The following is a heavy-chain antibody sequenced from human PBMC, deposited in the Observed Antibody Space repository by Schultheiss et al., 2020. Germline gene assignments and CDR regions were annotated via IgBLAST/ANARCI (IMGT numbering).Heavy chain of an antibody. D-gene: IGHD2-15*01. Sequence: SETLSLTCTVSGGSISRSDWWTWVRQPPGKGLEWIGSIYYSGSTYYNPSLKSRVTISVDTSKNQFSLKLSSVTAADTAVYYCARGARSLYCSGGSCYPRYFQHWGQGTLVTVSS. J-gene: IGHJ1*01. CDR1: GGSISRSDW. V-gene: IGHV4-39*07. CDR3: ARGARSLYCSGGSCYPRYFQH. CDR2: IYYSGST.